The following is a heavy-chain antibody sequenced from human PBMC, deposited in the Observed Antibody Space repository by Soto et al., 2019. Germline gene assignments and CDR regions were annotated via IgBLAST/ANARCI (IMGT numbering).Heavy chain of an antibody. V-gene: IGHV4-59*08. D-gene: IGHD1-26*01. CDR2: IYYSGST. CDR1: GGSISSYY. J-gene: IGHJ4*02. Sequence: QVQLQEPGPGLVKPSETLSLTCTVSGGSISSYYWSWIRQPPGKGLEWIGYIYYSGSTNYNPSRKGRFTSAVATSKHQFSLKLSSVTAADTAAYYCARRYGGNLDYWGQGTLVTVSS. CDR3: ARRYGGNLDY.